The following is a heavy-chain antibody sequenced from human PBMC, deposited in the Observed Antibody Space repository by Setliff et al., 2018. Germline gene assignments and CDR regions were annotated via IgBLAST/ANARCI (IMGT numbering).Heavy chain of an antibody. CDR2: IIPMFGTT. D-gene: IGHD3-22*01. J-gene: IGHJ6*03. Sequence: ASVKVSCKASGGTFSSYAIDWVRQAPGQGLEWMGGIIPMFGTTNYAQRFRGRVTMTADESTTTAYLELSSLRSEDTAVYYCVREGVDSRSSTDYRYYMDVWGKGTTVTVSS. V-gene: IGHV1-69*13. CDR3: VREGVDSRSSTDYRYYMDV. CDR1: GGTFSSYA.